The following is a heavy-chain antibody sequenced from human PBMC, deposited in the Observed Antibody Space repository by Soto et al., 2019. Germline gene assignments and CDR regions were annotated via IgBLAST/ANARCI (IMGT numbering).Heavy chain of an antibody. CDR3: VASLTASGIKVPEP. J-gene: IGHJ6*01. D-gene: IGHD6-13*01. Sequence: SVPHCHRWSVAGGSIGEQCGNRVRQTPGKGLEWIGLIFANGHTDYNPCLKSRVTMSVDASKNQFSLRLTSMTAADTAFYYCVASLTASGIKVPEPWGRGT. V-gene: IGHV4-4*07. CDR2: IFANGHT. CDR1: GGSIGEQC.